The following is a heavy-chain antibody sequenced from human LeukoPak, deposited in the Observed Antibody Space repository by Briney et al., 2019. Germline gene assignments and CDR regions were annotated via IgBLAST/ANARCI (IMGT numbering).Heavy chain of an antibody. J-gene: IGHJ4*02. V-gene: IGHV1-24*01. Sequence: GASVKVSCKVSGYTLTELSMHWVRQAPGKGLEWMGGFDPEDGETIYAQTFQGRVTMTEDTSTDTAYMELSSLRSEDTCMYYCATYRQYVWGNYHYDYWGQGTLVTVSS. CDR2: FDPEDGET. D-gene: IGHD3-16*02. CDR3: ATYRQYVWGNYHYDY. CDR1: GYTLTELS.